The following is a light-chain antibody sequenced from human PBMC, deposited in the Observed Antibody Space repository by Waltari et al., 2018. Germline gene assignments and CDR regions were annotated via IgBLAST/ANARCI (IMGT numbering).Light chain of an antibody. CDR1: QSVLYSSNNKNY. CDR2: WAS. CDR3: QQYYTSPLT. J-gene: IGKJ1*01. Sequence: DVVMTQSPDSLAVSWGERATINCKSSQSVLYSSNNKNYLAWFQKKPGQPPKLLIYWASTRESGVPDRFSGSGSGTDFTLTISSLQAEDVAVYYCQQYYTSPLTFGQGTKVEIK. V-gene: IGKV4-1*01.